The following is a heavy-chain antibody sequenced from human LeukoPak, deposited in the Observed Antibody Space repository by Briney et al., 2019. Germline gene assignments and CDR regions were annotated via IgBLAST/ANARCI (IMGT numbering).Heavy chain of an antibody. V-gene: IGHV3-48*03. CDR2: ISTSGSTI. CDR1: GFTFSSYE. Sequence: GGSLRLSCAASGFTFSSYEMNWVRQAPGKGLDWVSYISTSGSTIYYADSVKGRFTISRDNAKNSLYLQMNSLRAEETAVYYCARDRCSGGRCYSLSVGYMDVWGKGTTVTVSS. CDR3: ARDRCSGGRCYSLSVGYMDV. D-gene: IGHD2-15*01. J-gene: IGHJ6*03.